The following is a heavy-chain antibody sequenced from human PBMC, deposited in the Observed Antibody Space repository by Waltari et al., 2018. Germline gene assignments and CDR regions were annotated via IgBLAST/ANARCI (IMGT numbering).Heavy chain of an antibody. CDR3: ARRGSSWGGYYYYMDV. V-gene: IGHV1-8*03. CDR1: GYTFTSYD. Sequence: QVQLVQSGAEVKKPGASVKVSCKASGYTFTSYDINWVRQATGQGLEWMGWMNPNSGNTGYAQKFQGRVTITRNTSISTAYMELSSLRSEDTAVYYCARRGSSWGGYYYYMDVWGKGTTVTASS. CDR2: MNPNSGNT. J-gene: IGHJ6*03. D-gene: IGHD6-13*01.